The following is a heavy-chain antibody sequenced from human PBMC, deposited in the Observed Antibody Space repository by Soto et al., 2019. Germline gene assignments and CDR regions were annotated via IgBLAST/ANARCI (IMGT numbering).Heavy chain of an antibody. CDR3: ATPACAATWCSPSHNLDH. J-gene: IGHJ4*02. CDR1: GGTFVRHV. D-gene: IGHD2-2*01. CDR2: INPLSGIP. Sequence: QVQLVQSGAEVKKPESSVKVSCKTSGGTFVRHVISWVRQAPGQGPEWMGKINPLSGIPNYAQKLQDRVTFTADTDSSTAYMELTSLRSDDTAVYYCATPACAATWCSPSHNLDHWGQGTLLTVSS. V-gene: IGHV1-69*09.